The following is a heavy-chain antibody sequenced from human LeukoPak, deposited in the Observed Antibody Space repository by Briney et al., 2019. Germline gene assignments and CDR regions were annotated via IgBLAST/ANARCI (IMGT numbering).Heavy chain of an antibody. J-gene: IGHJ3*02. D-gene: IGHD3-22*01. CDR2: FHLEDGET. Sequence: VXQAPGXXXXXVXGFHLEDGETIYAQKFQRRLTMTEDTSTDTAYMELSSLRSEDTAVYYCATPNSGYYLDAFDIWGQGTMVTVSS. CDR3: ATPNSGYYLDAFDI. V-gene: IGHV1-24*01.